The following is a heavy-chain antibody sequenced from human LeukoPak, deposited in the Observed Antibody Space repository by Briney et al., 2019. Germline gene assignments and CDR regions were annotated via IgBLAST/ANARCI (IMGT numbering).Heavy chain of an antibody. CDR2: IYYSGST. Sequence: SETLSLTCTVSGGSISSSSYYWGWIRQPPGKGLEWIGSIYYSGSTYYNPSLKSRVTISVDTSKNQFSLKLSSVTAADTAVYYCASSSGWHRAWGQGTLVTVSS. CDR3: ASSSGWHRA. CDR1: GGSISSSSYY. D-gene: IGHD6-19*01. V-gene: IGHV4-39*07. J-gene: IGHJ5*02.